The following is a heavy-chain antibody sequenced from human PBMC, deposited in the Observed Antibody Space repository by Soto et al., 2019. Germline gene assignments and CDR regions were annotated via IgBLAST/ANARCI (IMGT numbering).Heavy chain of an antibody. Sequence: ASVKVSCKASGYTFTGYYMHWVRQAPGQGLEWMGWINPNSGGTNYAQKFQGWVTMTRDTSISTAYMELSRLRSDDTAVYSCARWAGYDAFDIWGQGKMVTVAS. CDR3: ARWAGYDAFDI. V-gene: IGHV1-2*04. J-gene: IGHJ3*02. CDR2: INPNSGGT. D-gene: IGHD6-19*01. CDR1: GYTFTGYY.